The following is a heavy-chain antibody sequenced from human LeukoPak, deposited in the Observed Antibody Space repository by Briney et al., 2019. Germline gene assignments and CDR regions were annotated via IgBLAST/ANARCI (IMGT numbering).Heavy chain of an antibody. Sequence: GGSLRLSCAASGFTFSSYGMTWVRQAPGKGLEWVSGISGSGDNTWYGDSVKGRFTISRDNSKKTLDLQMHSLRAEDTAVYYCAKASVWSMVRVVSYFDEWGQGIQVTVSS. CDR2: ISGSGDNT. CDR3: AKASVWSMVRVVSYFDE. V-gene: IGHV3-23*01. CDR1: GFTFSSYG. J-gene: IGHJ4*02. D-gene: IGHD3-10*01.